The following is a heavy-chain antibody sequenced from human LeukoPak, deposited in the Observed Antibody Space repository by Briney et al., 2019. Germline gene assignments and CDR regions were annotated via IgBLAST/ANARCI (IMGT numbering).Heavy chain of an antibody. Sequence: GESLKISCKGSGYSFTSYWIGWVRQMPGKGLEWMGIIYPGDSDTRYSPSFQGQVTISADKSISTAYLQWSSLKASDTAMYYCARRRSPYDSGDFYDAFNIWGQGTMVTVSS. CDR2: IYPGDSDT. V-gene: IGHV5-51*01. J-gene: IGHJ3*02. D-gene: IGHD3-22*01. CDR1: GYSFTSYW. CDR3: ARRRSPYDSGDFYDAFNI.